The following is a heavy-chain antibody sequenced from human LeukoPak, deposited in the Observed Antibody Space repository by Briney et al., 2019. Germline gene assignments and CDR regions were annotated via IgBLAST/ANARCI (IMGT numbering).Heavy chain of an antibody. D-gene: IGHD3-10*02. V-gene: IGHV3-53*01. CDR2: IYSGGST. CDR3: ARSLFRELPDGMDV. J-gene: IGHJ6*04. CDR1: GFTVSSNY. Sequence: PGGSLRLSCAASGFTVSSNYMSWVRQAPGKGLEWVSVIYSGGSTYYADSVKGRFTISRDNSKNTLYLQMNSLRAEDTAVYYCARSLFRELPDGMDVWGKGTTVTVSS.